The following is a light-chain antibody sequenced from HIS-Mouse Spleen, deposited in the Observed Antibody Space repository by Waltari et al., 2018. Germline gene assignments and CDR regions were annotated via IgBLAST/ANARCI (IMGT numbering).Light chain of an antibody. V-gene: IGLV3-10*01. J-gene: IGLJ2*01. Sequence: SYELTQPPSVSVSPGQTARITCSGDALPKKYAYWYQQKSGQTPVLVIYEDSKRPSGMPGRFSGSSSGTMANLTISGAQGEDEADYYCYSAGSSGNHRVFGGGTKLTVL. CDR3: YSAGSSGNHRV. CDR1: ALPKKY. CDR2: EDS.